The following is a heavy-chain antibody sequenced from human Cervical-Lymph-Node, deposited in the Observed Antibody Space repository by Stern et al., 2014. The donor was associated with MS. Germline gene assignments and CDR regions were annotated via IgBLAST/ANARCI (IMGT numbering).Heavy chain of an antibody. D-gene: IGHD3-22*01. CDR3: TRDKYDYDSSGYRTFDY. CDR2: INPHSGDT. CDR1: GYKFTGYY. V-gene: IGHV1-2*06. J-gene: IGHJ4*02. Sequence: QVQLVQSGAEVKKPGASVNVSCKTSGYKFTGYYMHWVRQAPGQGLEWMGRINPHSGDTHFAQQFQGRVTMTRDTSIGASYMELSRLTSDDTAVYYCTRDKYDYDSSGYRTFDYWGQGTLVTVSS.